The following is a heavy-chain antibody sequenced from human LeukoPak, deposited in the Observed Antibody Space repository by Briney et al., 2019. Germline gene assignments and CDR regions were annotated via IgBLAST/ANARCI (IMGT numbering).Heavy chain of an antibody. V-gene: IGHV4-38-2*01. CDR1: GYSISSGYY. CDR3: VRIRMVRGVITNWFDP. D-gene: IGHD3-10*01. CDR2: IYHSGST. J-gene: IGHJ5*02. Sequence: SGTLSLTCAVSGYSISSGYYWGWIRQPPGKGLEGIGSIYHSGSTYYNPSLKSRVTISVDTSKNQFSLKLSSVTAADTAVYYCVRIRMVRGVITNWFDPWGQGTLVTVSS.